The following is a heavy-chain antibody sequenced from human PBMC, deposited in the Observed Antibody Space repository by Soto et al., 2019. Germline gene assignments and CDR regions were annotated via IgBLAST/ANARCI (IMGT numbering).Heavy chain of an antibody. CDR2: ISYDGSNR. V-gene: IGHV3-30*09. D-gene: IGHD3-3*01. CDR3: ARYNVRLRKKSEEWVAPY. CDR1: GFTFSYYS. J-gene: IGHJ4*02. Sequence: GGSLRLSCAASGFTFSYYSMHWVRQAPGKGLEWMSLISYDGSNRYYTDSVRGRFAISRDNSKNTLYLQMNSLRAEDTALYYCARYNVRLRKKSEEWVAPYWGQGTLVTVSS.